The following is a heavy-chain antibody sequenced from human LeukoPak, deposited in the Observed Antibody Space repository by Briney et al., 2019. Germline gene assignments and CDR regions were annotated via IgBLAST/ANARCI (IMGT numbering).Heavy chain of an antibody. CDR1: GFTVSRNY. CDR3: AGGYSGAAAGTFDY. Sequence: GGSLRLSCAASGFTVSRNYMSWVRQAPGKGLEWVSVIYSGGSTYYADSVKGRFTISRDNSKNTLYLQMNSLRAEDTAVYYCAGGYSGAAAGTFDYWGQGTLVTVSS. D-gene: IGHD6-13*01. J-gene: IGHJ4*02. CDR2: IYSGGST. V-gene: IGHV3-53*01.